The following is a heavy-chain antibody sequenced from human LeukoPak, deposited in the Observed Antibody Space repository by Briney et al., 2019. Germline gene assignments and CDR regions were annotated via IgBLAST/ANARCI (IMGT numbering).Heavy chain of an antibody. D-gene: IGHD1-26*01. J-gene: IGHJ3*02. CDR2: INHSGST. V-gene: IGHV4-34*01. CDR1: GGSFSGYY. CDR3: ARSEVIVKDAFDI. Sequence: SETLSLTCAVYGGSFSGYYWSWIRQPPGKGLEWIGEINHSGSTNYNPSLKSRVTISVDTSKNQFSLNLSSVTAADTAVYYCARSEVIVKDAFDIWGQGTMVTVSS.